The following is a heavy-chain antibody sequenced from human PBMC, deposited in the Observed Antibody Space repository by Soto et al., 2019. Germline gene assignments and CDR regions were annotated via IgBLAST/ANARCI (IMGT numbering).Heavy chain of an antibody. CDR2: IYYSGST. V-gene: IGHV4-61*01. J-gene: IGHJ4*02. D-gene: IGHD1-20*01. CDR1: GGSVSSGSYY. Sequence: QVQLQESGPGLVKPSETRSLTCTVSGGSVSSGSYYWSWIRQPPGKGLEWIGYIYYSGSTNYNPSLKSRVTISVDTSKNQFSLKLSSVTAADTAVYYCARDRYNWNYFDYWGQGTLVTVSS. CDR3: ARDRYNWNYFDY.